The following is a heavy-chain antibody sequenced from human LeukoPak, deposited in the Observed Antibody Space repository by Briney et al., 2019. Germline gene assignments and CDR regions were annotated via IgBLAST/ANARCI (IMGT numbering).Heavy chain of an antibody. Sequence: GGSLRLSCAASGFTFSGYEMNWVRQAPGKGLEWVSALGASGGTTYYADSVKGRFTTSRDNSKNTLYLQMNSLRVEDTAVYHCAKLPREYCSSTSCPNWFNTWGLGTLVTVSS. CDR1: GFTFSGYE. CDR3: AKLPREYCSSTSCPNWFNT. V-gene: IGHV3-23*01. CDR2: LGASGGTT. D-gene: IGHD2-2*01. J-gene: IGHJ5*02.